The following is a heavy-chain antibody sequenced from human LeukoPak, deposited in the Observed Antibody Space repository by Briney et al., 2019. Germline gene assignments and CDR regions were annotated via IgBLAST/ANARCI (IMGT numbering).Heavy chain of an antibody. D-gene: IGHD3-22*01. Sequence: SETLSLTCIVSGGSISTNYWSWIRQPPGKGLEWIGYIYYSGSTYYNPSLKSRVTISVDTSKKQFSLKLRSVTAADTAVYYCARENYFDRSGYYPNWLDPWGQGTLVTVSS. CDR2: IYYSGST. CDR3: ARENYFDRSGYYPNWLDP. CDR1: GGSISTNY. J-gene: IGHJ5*02. V-gene: IGHV4-59*01.